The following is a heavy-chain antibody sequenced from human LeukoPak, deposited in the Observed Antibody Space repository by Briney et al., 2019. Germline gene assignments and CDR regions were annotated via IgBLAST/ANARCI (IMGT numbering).Heavy chain of an antibody. V-gene: IGHV1-24*01. CDR3: TTLPWFNY. Sequence: ASVTVSFKVSGYTLTEISMYWVRQAPGKGLEWMGGFEPEDGETIYAQKFQGRVTMTDDTSTDTAYMELSSLRSEDTAVYYCTTLPWFNYWGQGSLVTVSS. D-gene: IGHD3-10*01. CDR1: GYTLTEIS. J-gene: IGHJ4*02. CDR2: FEPEDGET.